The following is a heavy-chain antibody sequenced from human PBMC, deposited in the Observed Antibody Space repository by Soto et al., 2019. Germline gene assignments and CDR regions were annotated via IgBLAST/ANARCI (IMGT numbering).Heavy chain of an antibody. Sequence: EVYLLESGGGLVHPGGSLRLSCAASGFIFSNYAMSWVRQAPGKGLEWVSTISVPDAGTAYADSVKGRFTISRDNSKNTLYLQMNSLRGEDTAVYYCAKDAPGSGWLSDSWGQGARVTVSS. CDR3: AKDAPGSGWLSDS. V-gene: IGHV3-23*01. J-gene: IGHJ4*02. D-gene: IGHD3-22*01. CDR2: ISVPDAGT. CDR1: GFIFSNYA.